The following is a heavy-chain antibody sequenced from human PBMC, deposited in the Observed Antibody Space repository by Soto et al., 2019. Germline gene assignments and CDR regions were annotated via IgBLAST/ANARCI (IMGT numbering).Heavy chain of an antibody. CDR1: GITFSSYA. CDR2: LSSNGGST. V-gene: IGHV3-64*01. D-gene: IGHD3-10*01. Sequence: GGSLRLSCAASGITFSSYAMHWVRQAPGKGLEYVSGLSSNGGSTYYANSVKGRFTISRDNSKNTLYLQMGSLRAEDMAVYYCARGRSGFYYFDYWSQGSLVTVSS. CDR3: ARGRSGFYYFDY. J-gene: IGHJ4*02.